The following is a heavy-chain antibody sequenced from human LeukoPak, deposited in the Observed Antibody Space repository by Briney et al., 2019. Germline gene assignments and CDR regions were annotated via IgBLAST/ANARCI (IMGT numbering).Heavy chain of an antibody. D-gene: IGHD3-22*01. Sequence: PSETLSLTCTVSGGSISSGGYYWSWIRQHPGKGLEWIGYIYYSGSTYYNPSLKSRVTISVDTSKNQFSLKLSSVTAADTAVYYCARGEDSSGYYYYQTLGWYGDLWGRGTLVTVSS. J-gene: IGHJ2*01. CDR3: ARGEDSSGYYYYQTLGWYGDL. CDR1: GGSISSGGYY. CDR2: IYYSGST. V-gene: IGHV4-31*03.